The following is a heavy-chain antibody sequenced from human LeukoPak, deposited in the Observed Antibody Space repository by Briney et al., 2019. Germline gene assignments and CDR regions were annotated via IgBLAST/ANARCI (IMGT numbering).Heavy chain of an antibody. J-gene: IGHJ4*02. V-gene: IGHV1-2*02. CDR2: INPNSGVT. CDR3: AREYYDILTGYGIPGN. CDR1: GYTFSGFY. D-gene: IGHD3-9*01. Sequence: ASVKVSCKASGYTFSGFYIHWVRQAPGQGLEWMGWINPNSGVTNYAQKLQGRVTMTTDTSTSTAYMELRSLRSDDTAVYYCAREYYDILTGYGIPGNWGQGTLVTVSS.